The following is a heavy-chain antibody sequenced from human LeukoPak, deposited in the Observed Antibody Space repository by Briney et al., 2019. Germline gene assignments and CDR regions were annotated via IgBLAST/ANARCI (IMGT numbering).Heavy chain of an antibody. V-gene: IGHV1-69*13. Sequence: SVKVSCKASGGTFSSYAISWVRQAPGQGLEWMGGIIPIFGAANCAQKFQGRVTITADESTSTAYMELSSLRSEDTAVYYCARESGYSYGYDYWGQGTLVTVSS. CDR3: ARESGYSYGYDY. D-gene: IGHD5-18*01. CDR1: GGTFSSYA. CDR2: IIPIFGAA. J-gene: IGHJ4*02.